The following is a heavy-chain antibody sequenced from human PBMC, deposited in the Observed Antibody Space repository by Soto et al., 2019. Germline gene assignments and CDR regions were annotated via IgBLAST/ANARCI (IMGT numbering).Heavy chain of an antibody. J-gene: IGHJ4*02. Sequence: PGGCLRLSFLSSGFTFSNYLIHWVRQAPCKGLLWGSVIKNDGSFGSTYYAYSVKCRFTSSIDNSKNTLYLQMNSLRAEDTAVYYCAKDRANSSGYYLVALAAYWGQGTLVTVSS. CDR3: AKDRANSSGYYLVALAAY. CDR2: IKNDGSFGST. CDR1: GFTFSNYL. V-gene: IGHV3-23*01. D-gene: IGHD3-22*01.